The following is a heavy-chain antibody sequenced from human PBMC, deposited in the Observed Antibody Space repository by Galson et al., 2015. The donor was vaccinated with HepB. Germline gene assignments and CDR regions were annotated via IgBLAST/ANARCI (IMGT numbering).Heavy chain of an antibody. CDR2: IYSGGST. D-gene: IGHD6-13*01. J-gene: IGHJ4*02. V-gene: IGHV3-66*01. CDR3: ARDQRYSSSQPDY. Sequence: SLRLSCAASGFTVSSNYMSWVRQAPGKGLEWVSVIYSGGSTYYADSVKGRFTISRDNSKNTLYLQMNSLRAEDTAVYYCARDQRYSSSQPDYWGQGTLVTVSS. CDR1: GFTVSSNY.